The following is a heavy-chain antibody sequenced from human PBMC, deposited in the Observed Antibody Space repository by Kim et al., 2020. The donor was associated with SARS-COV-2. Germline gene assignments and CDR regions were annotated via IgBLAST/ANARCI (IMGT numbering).Heavy chain of an antibody. Sequence: GGSLRLSCVASGFSFSSYSMNWVRQSPGKGLEWVSYISDDGRTKYYSDSVKGRFAISRDNGKKSLSLQMNSLGDEDTAVYYCARVWACTGTTCPDYWGQGTLVTVSS. J-gene: IGHJ4*02. CDR2: ISDDGRTK. D-gene: IGHD2-8*02. V-gene: IGHV3-48*02. CDR1: GFSFSSYS. CDR3: ARVWACTGTTCPDY.